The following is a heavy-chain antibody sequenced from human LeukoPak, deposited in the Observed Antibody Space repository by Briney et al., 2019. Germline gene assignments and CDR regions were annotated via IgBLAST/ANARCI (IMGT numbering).Heavy chain of an antibody. CDR3: ARELSTGWPGFDS. D-gene: IGHD6-19*01. V-gene: IGHV4-4*07. Sequence: SETLSLTCTVSGGSISDYYWSWIRQPAGKGLEWIGRIYSSGSTNYNPSLKSRVTMSADKSKSQFSLKLSSVTAADTAVYYCARELSTGWPGFDSWGRGTLVTVSS. CDR1: GGSISDYY. CDR2: IYSSGST. J-gene: IGHJ4*02.